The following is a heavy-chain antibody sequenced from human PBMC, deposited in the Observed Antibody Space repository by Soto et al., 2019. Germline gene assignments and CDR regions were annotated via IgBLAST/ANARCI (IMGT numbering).Heavy chain of an antibody. CDR2: IYPGDSDT. D-gene: IGHD6-6*01. J-gene: IGHJ6*02. V-gene: IGHV5-51*01. CDR3: ARTRSFTLGFYYDGMDV. Sequence: GESLTISCQGSGYSFASYWIGWVRQMPGKDLEWMGIIYPGDSDTRYSPSFQGQVTISADKSLRTAYLQWTSLKASDTASYYCARTRSFTLGFYYDGMDVWGQGTTVTVSS. CDR1: GYSFASYW.